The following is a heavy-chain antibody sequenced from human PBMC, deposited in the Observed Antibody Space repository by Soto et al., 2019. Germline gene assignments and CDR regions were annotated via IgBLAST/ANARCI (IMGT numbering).Heavy chain of an antibody. Sequence: QVQLVQSGAEVKKPGSSVKFSCKASGGTFSSYAISWVRQAPGQGLEWMGGIIPIFGTANYAQKFQGRVTITADESTSTAYMELSSLRSEDTAVYYCARTYCSSTSCYDAFDIWGQGTMVTVSS. CDR2: IIPIFGTA. J-gene: IGHJ3*02. CDR3: ARTYCSSTSCYDAFDI. CDR1: GGTFSSYA. D-gene: IGHD2-2*01. V-gene: IGHV1-69*01.